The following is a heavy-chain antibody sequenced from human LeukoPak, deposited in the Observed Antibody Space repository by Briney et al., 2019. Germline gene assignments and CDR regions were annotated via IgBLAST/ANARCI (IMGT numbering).Heavy chain of an antibody. J-gene: IGHJ6*02. CDR1: GGTFSSYA. D-gene: IGHD2-2*01. CDR2: IIPILGIA. V-gene: IGHV1-69*04. CDR3: ASGVRVPAANGPVVDV. Sequence: AASVKVSCKASGGTFSSYAISWVRQAPGQGLEWMGRIIPILGIANYAQKFQGRVTITADKSTSTAYMELSSLRSEDTAVYYCASGVRVPAANGPVVDVWGQGTTVTVSS.